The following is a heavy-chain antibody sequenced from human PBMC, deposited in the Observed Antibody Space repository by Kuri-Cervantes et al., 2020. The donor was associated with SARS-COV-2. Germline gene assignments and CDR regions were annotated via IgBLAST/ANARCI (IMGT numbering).Heavy chain of an antibody. V-gene: IGHV3-23*01. J-gene: IGHJ4*02. CDR2: ITDDGGST. CDR3: VKGSAASRPYYFDS. D-gene: IGHD3-10*01. Sequence: GESLKISCAASGITFSSYAMSWVRQAPGKGLEWVSAITDDGGSTYHADSVKGQFTISRDNSKTTLFLQMNSLRAEDTAVYHCVKGSAASRPYYFDSWGQGTLVTVSS. CDR1: GITFSSYA.